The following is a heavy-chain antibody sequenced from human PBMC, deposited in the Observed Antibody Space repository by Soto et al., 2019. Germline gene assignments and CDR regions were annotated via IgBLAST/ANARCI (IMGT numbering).Heavy chain of an antibody. Sequence: SESLSLTCTVAGDSNSSYYWGWIRQPPGKGLEWIGYMSYSGSTNYNPSLKSRVTIFAHTSKNHFSLRLNSVTAADTAVYYCAIARNLLAGDYKGAFYYFDYLGQGTLVTVSS. D-gene: IGHD3-9*01. V-gene: IGHV4-59*01. CDR2: MSYSGST. J-gene: IGHJ4*02. CDR3: AIARNLLAGDYKGAFYYFDY. CDR1: GDSNSSYY.